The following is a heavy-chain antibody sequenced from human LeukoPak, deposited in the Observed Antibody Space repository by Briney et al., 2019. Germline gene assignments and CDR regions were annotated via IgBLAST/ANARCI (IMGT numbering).Heavy chain of an antibody. V-gene: IGHV4-31*02. CDR1: GGSLTSSAYY. CDR3: AIENDIWNVRSFHRWFDP. CDR2: IHNSGRT. Sequence: MASETLSLTCTVSGGSLTSSAYYWTWIRQYPGKGLEWIGYIHNSGRTSYNPSLKSRLSISMDTSKSQFSLKLTSVTAADTAVYYCAIENDIWNVRSFHRWFDPWGQGALVTVSS. D-gene: IGHD3-3*01. J-gene: IGHJ5*02.